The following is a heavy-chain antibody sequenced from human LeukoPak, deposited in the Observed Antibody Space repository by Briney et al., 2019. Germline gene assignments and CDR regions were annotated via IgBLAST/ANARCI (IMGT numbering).Heavy chain of an antibody. CDR3: TRVGYIDEGIDY. CDR1: GFSFSNYG. CDR2: IKQDGSKK. V-gene: IGHV3-7*04. Sequence: GGSLRLSCAASGFSFSNYGMHWVRQAPGKGLEWVANIKQDGSKKSYVDSVKGRFTISRDNAKNSLYLQMNSLRAEDTAIYYCTRVGYIDEGIDYWGQGTLVTVSS. D-gene: IGHD5-24*01. J-gene: IGHJ4*02.